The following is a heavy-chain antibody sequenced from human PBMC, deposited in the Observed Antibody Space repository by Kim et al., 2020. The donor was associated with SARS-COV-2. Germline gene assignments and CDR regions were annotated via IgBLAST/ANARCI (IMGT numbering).Heavy chain of an antibody. Sequence: SETLSLTCAVYGGSFSGYYWSWIRQPPGKGLEWIGEINHSGSTNYNPSLKSRVTISVDTSKNQFSLKLSSVTAADTAVYYCARVYGDYGEYYFDYWGQGTLVTVSS. J-gene: IGHJ4*02. V-gene: IGHV4-34*01. CDR2: INHSGST. CDR3: ARVYGDYGEYYFDY. D-gene: IGHD4-17*01. CDR1: GGSFSGYY.